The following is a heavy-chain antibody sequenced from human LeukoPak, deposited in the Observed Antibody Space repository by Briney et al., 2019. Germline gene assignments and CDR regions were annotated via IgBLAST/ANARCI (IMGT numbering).Heavy chain of an antibody. CDR3: ARAVFGLVVTSAFDI. V-gene: IGHV3-23*01. J-gene: IGHJ3*02. D-gene: IGHD5-12*01. CDR2: ISGSGGST. CDR1: GFSFSNYA. Sequence: GGSLRLSCAGSGFSFSNYAMSWVRQAPGKGLEWVSTISGSGGSTYYADSVKGRFTISRDNAKKLVYLQMNSLRAEDTAVYFCARAVFGLVVTSAFDIWGQGTMVTVSS.